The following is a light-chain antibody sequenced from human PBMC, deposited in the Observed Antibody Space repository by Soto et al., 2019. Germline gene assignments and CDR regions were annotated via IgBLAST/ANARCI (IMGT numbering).Light chain of an antibody. Sequence: IQVTQSPSSVSASVGDRFTISCRARQDIGNFLAWYQQTPGKAPRLLIYAASSMQSGVPARFSGSGSGTDFTLTISSLQPEDFATYYCQQSYSTPATFGGGTKVDIK. CDR3: QQSYSTPAT. V-gene: IGKV1-39*01. CDR2: AAS. CDR1: QDIGNF. J-gene: IGKJ4*01.